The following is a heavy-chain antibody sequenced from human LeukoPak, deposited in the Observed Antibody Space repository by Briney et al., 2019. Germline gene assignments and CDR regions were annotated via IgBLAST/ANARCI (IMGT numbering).Heavy chain of an antibody. CDR3: ARRRDSGSLQHFDY. Sequence: GGSLRLSCAASGFTFINHAMSWVRQTPGKGLEWVSAISGSGGSTYYADSVKGRFTISRDNSKNTLYLQMNSLRAEDTAVYYCARRRDSGSLQHFDYWGQGTLVTVSS. D-gene: IGHD1-26*01. V-gene: IGHV3-23*01. CDR1: GFTFINHA. CDR2: ISGSGGST. J-gene: IGHJ4*02.